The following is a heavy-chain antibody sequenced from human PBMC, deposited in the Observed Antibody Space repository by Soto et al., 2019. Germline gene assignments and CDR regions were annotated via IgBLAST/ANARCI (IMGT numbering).Heavy chain of an antibody. V-gene: IGHV3-30-3*01. Sequence: QVQLVESGGGVVQPGRSLRLSCAASGFTFSSYAMHWVRQAPGKGLEWVAVISYDGSNKYYADSVKGRFTISRDNSKNPLYLKMNSLRAEDTAVYYCARDRYSGYEIVFDYWGQGTLVTVSS. CDR3: ARDRYSGYEIVFDY. D-gene: IGHD5-12*01. CDR2: ISYDGSNK. J-gene: IGHJ4*02. CDR1: GFTFSSYA.